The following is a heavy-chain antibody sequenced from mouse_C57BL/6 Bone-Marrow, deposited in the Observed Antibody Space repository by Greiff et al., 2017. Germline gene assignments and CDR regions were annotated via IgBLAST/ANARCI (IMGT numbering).Heavy chain of an antibody. V-gene: IGHV7-1*01. CDR3: ARGPYYSNPYAMDY. D-gene: IGHD2-5*01. Sequence: EVMLVESGGGLVQSGRSLRLSCSTSGFTFSDFYMEWVRQAPGKGLEWIAASRNKANDYTTEYSASVKGRFIVSRDTSQSILYLQMNALRAEDTAIYYCARGPYYSNPYAMDYWGQGTSVTVSS. CDR2: SRNKANDYTT. J-gene: IGHJ4*01. CDR1: GFTFSDFY.